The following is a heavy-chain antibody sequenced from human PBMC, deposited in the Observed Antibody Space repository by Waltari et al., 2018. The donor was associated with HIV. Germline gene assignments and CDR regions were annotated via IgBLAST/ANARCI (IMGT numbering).Heavy chain of an antibody. CDR3: ARAWTTVTGGWFDP. Sequence: QVLLQESGPGLVKPSETLSLTCTVSGGSINNDYWSWIRQPAGKGLEWIGRIYSSGNTNYNPSLKSRLSMSEDTSKNQFSLILTSVTAADTAVYYCARAWTTVTGGWFDPWGQGTLVIVSS. D-gene: IGHD4-17*01. J-gene: IGHJ5*02. CDR2: IYSSGNT. CDR1: GGSINNDY. V-gene: IGHV4-4*07.